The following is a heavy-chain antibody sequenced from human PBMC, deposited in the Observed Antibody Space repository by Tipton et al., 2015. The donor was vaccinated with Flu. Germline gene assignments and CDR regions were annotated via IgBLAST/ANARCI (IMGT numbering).Heavy chain of an antibody. J-gene: IGHJ4*02. Sequence: LSLTCATSGFAFNTYAMSWVRQAPGKGPQWVSSISNSAANTNYADSVRGRFTISRDNSKNELYLQMNNLRVEDTAIYYCGKAGGSDWWPYSYYLNRWGRGILVTVSS. CDR3: GKAGGSDWWPYSYYLNR. CDR2: ISNSAANT. CDR1: GFAFNTYA. D-gene: IGHD6-19*01. V-gene: IGHV3-23*01.